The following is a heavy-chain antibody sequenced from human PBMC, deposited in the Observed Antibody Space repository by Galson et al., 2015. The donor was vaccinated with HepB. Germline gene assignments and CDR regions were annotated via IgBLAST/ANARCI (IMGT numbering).Heavy chain of an antibody. Sequence: SLRLSCAASGFTFSSYAMSWVHQAPGKGLEWVSAISGSGGSTYYADSVKGRFTISRDNSKNTLYLQMNSLRAEDTAVYYCAKRGLLWFGELWDWFDPWGQGTLVTVSS. J-gene: IGHJ5*02. CDR3: AKRGLLWFGELWDWFDP. V-gene: IGHV3-23*01. CDR2: ISGSGGST. CDR1: GFTFSSYA. D-gene: IGHD3-10*01.